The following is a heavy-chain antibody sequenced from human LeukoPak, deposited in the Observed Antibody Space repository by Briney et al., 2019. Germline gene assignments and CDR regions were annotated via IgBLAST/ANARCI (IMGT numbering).Heavy chain of an antibody. D-gene: IGHD2-15*01. CDR2: IDSGGST. V-gene: IGHV3-53*01. Sequence: GGSLRLSCADSGFTVSSNYMSWVRQAPGKGLEWVSLIDSGGSTYYADSVKGRFTISRDNAKNMLYLQMNSLRAEDTAVYYCARGGLFKYFFDYWGQGTPVTVSS. CDR3: ARGGLFKYFFDY. J-gene: IGHJ4*02. CDR1: GFTVSSNY.